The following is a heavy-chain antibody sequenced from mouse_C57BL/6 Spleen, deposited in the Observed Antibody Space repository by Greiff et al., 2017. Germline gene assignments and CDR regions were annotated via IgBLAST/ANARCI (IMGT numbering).Heavy chain of an antibody. J-gene: IGHJ4*01. CDR3: ARDGSRLYAMDY. V-gene: IGHV1-53*01. D-gene: IGHD1-1*01. CDR1: GYTFTSYW. CDR2: INPSNGGT. Sequence: QVQLQQPGTELVKPGASVKLSCKASGYTFTSYWMHWVKQRPGQGLEWIGNINPSNGGTNYNEKFKSKATLTVDKSSSTAYMPLSSLTSEDSAVYYCARDGSRLYAMDYWGQGTSVTVSS.